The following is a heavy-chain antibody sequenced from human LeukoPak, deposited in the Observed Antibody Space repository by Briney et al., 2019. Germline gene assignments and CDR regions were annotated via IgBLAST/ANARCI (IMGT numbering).Heavy chain of an antibody. V-gene: IGHV3-66*01. D-gene: IGHD6-19*01. CDR2: MYSGGST. J-gene: IGHJ4*02. CDR1: GFTVSSNY. Sequence: PGGSLRLSCAASGFTVSSNYMNWVRQAPGKGLEWVSVMYSGGSTYYADSVKGRFTISRDNSKNMVYLQMNSLRAEDTAVYYCARVNSPFSSGWYFDFWGQGTLVTVSS. CDR3: ARVNSPFSSGWYFDF.